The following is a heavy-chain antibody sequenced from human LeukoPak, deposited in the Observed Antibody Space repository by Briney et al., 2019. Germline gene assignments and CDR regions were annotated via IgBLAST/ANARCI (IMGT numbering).Heavy chain of an antibody. CDR3: ASYARWPNYYFDY. CDR1: GGSISSSSYY. J-gene: IGHJ4*02. V-gene: IGHV4-39*07. D-gene: IGHD4-23*01. CDR2: IYYSGST. Sequence: SETLSLTCTVSGGSISSSSYYWGWIRQPPGKGLEWIGSIYYSGSTYYNPSLKSRVTISVDTSKNQFSLKLSSVTAADTAVYYCASYARWPNYYFDYWGQGTLVTVSS.